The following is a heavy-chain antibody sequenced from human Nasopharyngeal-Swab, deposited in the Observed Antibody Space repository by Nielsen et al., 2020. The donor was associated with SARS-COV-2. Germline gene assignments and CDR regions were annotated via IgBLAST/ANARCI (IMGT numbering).Heavy chain of an antibody. CDR3: ARGDYDFWSGYPRYFDY. J-gene: IGHJ4*02. CDR2: IWYDGSNK. V-gene: IGHV3-33*01. D-gene: IGHD3-3*01. Sequence: GRQAPGKGLEWVAVIWYDGSNKYYADAVKGRFTISRDNSKNKLYLQMNSLRAEDTAVYYCARGDYDFWSGYPRYFDYWGQGTLVTVSS.